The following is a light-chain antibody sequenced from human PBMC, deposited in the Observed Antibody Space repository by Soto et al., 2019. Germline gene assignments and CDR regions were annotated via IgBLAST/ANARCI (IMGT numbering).Light chain of an antibody. J-gene: IGLJ1*01. CDR2: SNN. V-gene: IGLV1-44*01. CDR1: SSNIGSNT. CDR3: AAWDDSLNAYV. Sequence: QTVVTQPPSASGTPGQRVTISCSGGSSNIGSNTVNWYHQLPGTAPKVLIYSNNQRPSGVPDRFSGSKSGTSASLAISGLQSEDEADYYCAAWDDSLNAYVCGTGTKLPVL.